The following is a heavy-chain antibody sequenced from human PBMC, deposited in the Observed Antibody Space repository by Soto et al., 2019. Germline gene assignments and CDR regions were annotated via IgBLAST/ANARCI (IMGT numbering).Heavy chain of an antibody. V-gene: IGHV4-61*01. Sequence: QVQLQESGPGLVKPSETLSLTCTVSGGSVSSGRYYWNWIRQPPGKGLEWIGYIDYSGTTNYNPSLKSRVTISVDTSKKQFSLKLSSVTAADTAVYYCARDGYYDSSGYSGNDAFDIWGQGTMVTVSS. CDR3: ARDGYYDSSGYSGNDAFDI. J-gene: IGHJ3*02. D-gene: IGHD3-22*01. CDR2: IDYSGTT. CDR1: GGSVSSGRYY.